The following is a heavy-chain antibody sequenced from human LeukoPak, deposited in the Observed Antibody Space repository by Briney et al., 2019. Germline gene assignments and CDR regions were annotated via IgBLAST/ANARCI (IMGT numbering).Heavy chain of an antibody. V-gene: IGHV3-48*01. Sequence: GGSLRLSCGASEFSLRSYSMDWVRQGPGKGLEWVSHINSGSSTIYYADSVKGRFTISRDNAGNSLYLHMNSLRAEDTAVYYCARVLLERPGIDSFDMWGQGTMVTLS. D-gene: IGHD1-1*01. CDR2: INSGSSTI. CDR3: ARVLLERPGIDSFDM. CDR1: EFSLRSYS. J-gene: IGHJ3*02.